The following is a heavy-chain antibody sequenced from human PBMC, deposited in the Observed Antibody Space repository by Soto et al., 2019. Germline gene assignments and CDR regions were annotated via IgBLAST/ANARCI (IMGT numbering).Heavy chain of an antibody. CDR1: GFTFSSYA. V-gene: IGHV3-30-3*01. J-gene: IGHJ5*02. D-gene: IGHD2-15*01. CDR3: ARAGLVVAATVDP. Sequence: QVQLVESGGGVVQPGRSLRLSCAASGFTFSSYAMHWVRQAPGKGLEWVAVISYDGSNKYYADSVKGRFTISRKNSKNTLYLQMNSLRAEDTAVYYCARAGLVVAATVDPWGQGPLATVSP. CDR2: ISYDGSNK.